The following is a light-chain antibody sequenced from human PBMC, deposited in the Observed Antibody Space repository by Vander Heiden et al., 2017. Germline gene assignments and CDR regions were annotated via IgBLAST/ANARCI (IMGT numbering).Light chain of an antibody. CDR3: RSYNSRLTGDVV. CDR1: RPNIGAAYD. V-gene: IGLV1-40*01. CDR2: GNT. J-gene: IGLJ2*01. Sequence: SVPTPLSPASGAPRPTVTPSCTGTRPNIGAAYDVHWNHQLPGAAPKPLINGNTNRHSGVPHRFSGSKSGTSGSLAITRLQAEDEADYYCRSYNSRLTGDVVFGGGTKLTVL.